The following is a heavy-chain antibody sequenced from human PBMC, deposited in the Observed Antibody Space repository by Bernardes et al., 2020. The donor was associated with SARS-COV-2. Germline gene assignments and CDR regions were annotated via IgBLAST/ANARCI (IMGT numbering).Heavy chain of an antibody. J-gene: IGHJ3*02. Sequence: SVKVSCKASGGTFSSYAISWVRQAPGQGLEWMGRIIPILGIANYAQKFQGRVTITADKSTSTAYMELSSLRSEDTAVYYCARDAGYSSGWSHAFDIWGQGTMVTVSS. V-gene: IGHV1-69*04. D-gene: IGHD6-19*01. CDR1: GGTFSSYA. CDR2: IIPILGIA. CDR3: ARDAGYSSGWSHAFDI.